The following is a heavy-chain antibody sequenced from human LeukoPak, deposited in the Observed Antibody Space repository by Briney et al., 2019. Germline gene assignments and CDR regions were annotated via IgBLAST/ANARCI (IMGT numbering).Heavy chain of an antibody. D-gene: IGHD7-27*01. Sequence: KPSETLSLTCVVSGYSISSGYHWGWIRPPPGEGLEWIGIVYRSGSTYYNPSLKSRVTISVDTSKNQISLKVRSVTAADTAVYYCARENWVFDYWGQGILVTVSS. CDR1: GYSISSGYH. CDR3: ARENWVFDY. J-gene: IGHJ4*02. V-gene: IGHV4-38-2*02. CDR2: VYRSGST.